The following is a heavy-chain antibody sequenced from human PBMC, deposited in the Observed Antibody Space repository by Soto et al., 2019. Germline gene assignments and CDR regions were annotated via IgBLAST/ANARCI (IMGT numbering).Heavy chain of an antibody. D-gene: IGHD2-15*01. Sequence: GGSLRLSCAASGFTFSSYAMHWVRQAPGKGLEWVAVISYDGSNKYYADSVKGRFTISRDNSKNTLYLQMNSLRAEDTAVYYCARAYPPNCSRGSCYFDYWGQGTLVTVSS. CDR1: GFTFSSYA. V-gene: IGHV3-30-3*01. J-gene: IGHJ4*02. CDR2: ISYDGSNK. CDR3: ARAYPPNCSRGSCYFDY.